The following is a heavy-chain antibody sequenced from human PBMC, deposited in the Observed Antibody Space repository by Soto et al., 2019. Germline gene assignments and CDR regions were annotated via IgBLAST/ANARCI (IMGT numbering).Heavy chain of an antibody. D-gene: IGHD1-26*01. V-gene: IGHV3-21*06. Sequence: EVQLVESGGGLVKPGGSLRLSCSASGFTFSSYSMNWVRQAPGKGLEWVSSISSSSNYIYYADSVKGRFTISRDNAKNSLYQQMNRLRAEDTAVYYCARDLVGVTYWGPGTLVTVSS. CDR3: ARDLVGVTY. J-gene: IGHJ4*02. CDR1: GFTFSSYS. CDR2: ISSSSNYI.